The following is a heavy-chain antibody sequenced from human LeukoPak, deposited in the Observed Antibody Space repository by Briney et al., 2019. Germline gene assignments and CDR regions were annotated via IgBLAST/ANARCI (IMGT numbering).Heavy chain of an antibody. Sequence: SETLSLTCTVSGGSISNSSYYWGWIRQPPGKGLEWIGSIYYSGSTYYNPSLKSRVTISVDTSKNQFSLKLSSVTAADTAVYYCARLGYSSGPGDYWGQGTLVTVSS. D-gene: IGHD6-19*01. CDR2: IYYSGST. J-gene: IGHJ4*02. V-gene: IGHV4-39*01. CDR3: ARLGYSSGPGDY. CDR1: GGSISNSSYY.